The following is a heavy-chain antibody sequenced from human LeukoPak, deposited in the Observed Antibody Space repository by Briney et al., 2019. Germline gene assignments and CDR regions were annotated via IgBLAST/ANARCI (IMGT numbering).Heavy chain of an antibody. J-gene: IGHJ4*02. V-gene: IGHV4-39*01. CDR2: IFYARST. CDR3: ISHGIDY. Sequence: SETLSLTCTVSGGSISGSSHYWGWIRQPPGKGLEWIGSIFYARSTYYNPSLKSRVTISVDTSKNQFSLKLSSVTAADTAVYYCISHGIDYWGQGTLVTVSS. CDR1: GGSISGSSHY.